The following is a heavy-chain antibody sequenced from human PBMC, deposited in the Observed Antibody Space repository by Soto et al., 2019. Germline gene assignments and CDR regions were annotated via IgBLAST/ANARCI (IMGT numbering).Heavy chain of an antibody. J-gene: IGHJ3*02. D-gene: IGHD3-3*01. CDR2: INPATGAA. Sequence: QLHLVQSGAVVKKPGASVTVSCSASGYPVTAYYMHWVRQAPGRGLEWMGGINPATGAAKYTQTFQGRVTMTRDTSTSTVVKDLSGLTSEDTAGFYFARGGGVGVAGSAAFDMWGQGTLVTVSS. CDR3: ARGGGVGVAGSAAFDM. CDR1: GYPVTAYY. V-gene: IGHV1-2*02.